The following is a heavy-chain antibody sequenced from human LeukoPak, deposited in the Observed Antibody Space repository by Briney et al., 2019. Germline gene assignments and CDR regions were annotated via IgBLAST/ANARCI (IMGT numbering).Heavy chain of an antibody. V-gene: IGHV3-30*03. CDR1: GFTFRTYG. CDR2: ISYDGSEK. CDR3: VGLGENY. J-gene: IGHJ4*02. Sequence: GGSLRLSCAASGFTFRTYGMHWVRQAPGKGLEWVAVISYDGSEKYYVDSVKGRFTISRDNAKNSLYLQMNSLRAEDTAVYYCVGLGENYWGQGTLVTVSS. D-gene: IGHD3-10*01.